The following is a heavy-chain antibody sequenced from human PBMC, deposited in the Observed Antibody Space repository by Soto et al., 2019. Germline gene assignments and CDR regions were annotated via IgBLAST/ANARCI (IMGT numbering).Heavy chain of an antibody. Sequence: GASVKVSCKASGYTFTSYGISWVRQAPGQGLEWMGWISAYNGNTNYAQKLQGRVTMTTDTSTSTAYMELRSLRSDDTAVYYCASTTVTTLYYYYGMDVWGQGTTVTVSS. CDR3: ASTTVTTLYYYYGMDV. J-gene: IGHJ6*02. V-gene: IGHV1-18*01. D-gene: IGHD4-4*01. CDR2: ISAYNGNT. CDR1: GYTFTSYG.